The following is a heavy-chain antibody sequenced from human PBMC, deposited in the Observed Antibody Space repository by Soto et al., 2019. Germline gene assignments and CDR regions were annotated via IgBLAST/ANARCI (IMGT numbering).Heavy chain of an antibody. CDR3: VKARAYYYDSSGYSYFDY. CDR1: GFTFGDFA. Sequence: EVQLVESGGSLVQPGRSLRLSCTASGFTFGDFAMHWVREAPGKGLEWVSGISWNGGRIGYSDSVKGRFTISRDNVKNSLYLQMSSLRAEDTALYYCVKARAYYYDSSGYSYFDYWGQGTLVTVSS. V-gene: IGHV3-9*01. D-gene: IGHD3-22*01. J-gene: IGHJ4*02. CDR2: ISWNGGRI.